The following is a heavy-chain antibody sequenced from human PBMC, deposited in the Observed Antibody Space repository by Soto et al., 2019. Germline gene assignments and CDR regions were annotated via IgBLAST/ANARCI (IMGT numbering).Heavy chain of an antibody. CDR1: GFTFEDHS. Sequence: PGGSLILSCAASGFTFEDHSMHWVRQAPGKGLEWVSSISSSSSYIYYADSVKGRFTISRDNAKNSLYLQMNSLRAEDTAVYYCAREGVQHGSGPYYYYGMDVWGQGTTVTVSS. J-gene: IGHJ6*02. V-gene: IGHV3-21*01. CDR2: ISSSSSYI. D-gene: IGHD3-10*01. CDR3: AREGVQHGSGPYYYYGMDV.